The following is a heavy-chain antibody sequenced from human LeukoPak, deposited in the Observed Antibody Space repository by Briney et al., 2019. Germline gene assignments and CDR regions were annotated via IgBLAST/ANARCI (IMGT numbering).Heavy chain of an antibody. CDR2: IRYDGSNK. V-gene: IGHV3-30*02. Sequence: QTGGSLRLSCAASGFTFSSYGMHWVRQAPGKGLEWVAFIRYDGSNKYYADSVKGRFTISRDNSKNTLYLQMNSLRAEDTAVYYCAKDRPLIAVAAPVYWGQGTLVTVSS. D-gene: IGHD6-19*01. J-gene: IGHJ4*02. CDR3: AKDRPLIAVAAPVY. CDR1: GFTFSSYG.